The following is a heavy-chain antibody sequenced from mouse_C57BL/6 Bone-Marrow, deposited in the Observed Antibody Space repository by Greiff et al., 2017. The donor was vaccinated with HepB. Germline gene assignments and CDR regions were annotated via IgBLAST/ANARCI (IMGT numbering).Heavy chain of an antibody. CDR2: ISNLAYSI. CDR3: ARSSTYYGSSSYAMDY. J-gene: IGHJ4*01. Sequence: EVQGVESGGGLVQPGGSLKLSCAASGFTFSDYGMAWVRQAPRKGPEWVAFISNLAYSIYYADTVTGRFTISRENAKNTLYLEMSSLRSEDTAMYYCARSSTYYGSSSYAMDYWGQGTSVTVSS. D-gene: IGHD1-1*01. CDR1: GFTFSDYG. V-gene: IGHV5-15*01.